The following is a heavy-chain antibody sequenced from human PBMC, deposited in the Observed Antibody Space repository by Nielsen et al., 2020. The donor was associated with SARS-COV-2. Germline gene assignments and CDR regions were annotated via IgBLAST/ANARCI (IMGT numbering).Heavy chain of an antibody. D-gene: IGHD2-2*01. CDR2: ISHGYSDT. CDR3: ARQGRFCSRTTCSRNYFDS. V-gene: IGHV5-51*01. CDR1: GYSFTNYW. Sequence: GESLKISCKASGYSFTNYWIGWVRQMPGKGLEWMGVISHGYSDTRYSPAFQGQVTISADQSITTAYLQWSSLKASDTAIYYCARQGRFCSRTTCSRNYFDSWGQGTLVTVSS. J-gene: IGHJ4*02.